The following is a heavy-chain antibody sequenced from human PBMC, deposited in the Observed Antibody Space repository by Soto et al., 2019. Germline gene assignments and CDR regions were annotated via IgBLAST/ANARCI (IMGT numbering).Heavy chain of an antibody. D-gene: IGHD4-4*01. J-gene: IGHJ6*03. CDR1: GGSISGYY. V-gene: IGHV4-59*08. Sequence: SEILSLTCTVSGGSISGYYWSWIRQPPGKGLEWIGYIYYSGSTNYNPSLKSRVTISVDTSKNQFSLKLSSVTAADTAVYYCARRAAMTTVDYYYYYYMDVWGKGTTVTVSS. CDR2: IYYSGST. CDR3: ARRAAMTTVDYYYYYYMDV.